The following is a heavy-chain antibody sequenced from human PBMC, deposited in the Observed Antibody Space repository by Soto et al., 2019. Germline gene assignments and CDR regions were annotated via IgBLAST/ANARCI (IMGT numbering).Heavy chain of an antibody. Sequence: GESLKISCKGSGYTFTNNWVGWVRQMPGKGLEWMGIIFPIDSDTRYTPSFQGQVTISADKSINTAYLQWNSLKASDTAMYYCATPGGFGMDVWGQGTPVTVSS. CDR1: GYTFTNNW. CDR2: IFPIDSDT. CDR3: ATPGGFGMDV. D-gene: IGHD5-12*01. V-gene: IGHV5-51*01. J-gene: IGHJ6*02.